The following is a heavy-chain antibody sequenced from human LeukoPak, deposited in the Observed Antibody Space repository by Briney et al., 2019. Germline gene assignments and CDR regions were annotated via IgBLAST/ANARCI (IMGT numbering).Heavy chain of an antibody. Sequence: GGSLRLSCAASGFTFSSYWMSWVRQAPGKGLEWVANIKQDGSENYYVDSVKGRFTISRDNAKNSLYLQMNSLRAEDTAVYYCARDKSLYCSSTSCYAFDIWGQGTMVTVSS. CDR3: ARDKSLYCSSTSCYAFDI. J-gene: IGHJ3*02. CDR1: GFTFSSYW. CDR2: IKQDGSEN. D-gene: IGHD2-2*01. V-gene: IGHV3-7*01.